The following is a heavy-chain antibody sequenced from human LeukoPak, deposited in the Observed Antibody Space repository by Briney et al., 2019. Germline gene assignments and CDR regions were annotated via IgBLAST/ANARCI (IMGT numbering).Heavy chain of an antibody. J-gene: IGHJ4*02. CDR1: GFTFRSYD. D-gene: IGHD3-22*01. CDR3: AKVKDTSGSRFDY. Sequence: GGSLRLSCAASGFTFRSYDMSWVRQAPGKGLEWVSDITGTGGNAYYADSVKGRFTISRDNSKNTLYLQMNSLRDEDTAVYYCAKVKDTSGSRFDYWGQGTLVTVSS. V-gene: IGHV3-23*01. CDR2: ITGTGGNA.